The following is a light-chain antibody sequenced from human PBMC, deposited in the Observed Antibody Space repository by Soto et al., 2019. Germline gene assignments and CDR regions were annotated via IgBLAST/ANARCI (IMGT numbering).Light chain of an antibody. Sequence: DIQMTQSPSTLSGSVGDRVTITCRASQTISSWLAWYQQKPGKAPKLLIYKASTLKSGVPSRFSGSGSGTEFTLTISSLEPEDFAVYYCQQRSNWPGFTFGPGTKVDIK. CDR1: QTISSW. J-gene: IGKJ3*01. V-gene: IGKV1-5*03. CDR2: KAS. CDR3: QQRSNWPGFT.